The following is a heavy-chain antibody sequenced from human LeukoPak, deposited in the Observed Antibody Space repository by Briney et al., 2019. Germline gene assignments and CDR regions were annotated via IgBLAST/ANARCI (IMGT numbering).Heavy chain of an antibody. D-gene: IGHD1-1*01. Sequence: EASETLSLTCAVYGGSFSGYYWSWIRQPPGKGLEWIGEINHSGSTNYNPSLKSRVTISVDTSKNQFSLKLSSVTAADTAVYYCARENGGYWGQGTLVTVSS. J-gene: IGHJ4*02. CDR2: INHSGST. V-gene: IGHV4-34*01. CDR1: GGSFSGYY. CDR3: ARENGGY.